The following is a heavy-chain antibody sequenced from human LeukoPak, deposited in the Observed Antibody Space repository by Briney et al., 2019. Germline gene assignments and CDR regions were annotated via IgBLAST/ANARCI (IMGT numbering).Heavy chain of an antibody. CDR2: ISYDGTDK. V-gene: IGHV3-30*04. CDR3: ARVPRNASSWEVDY. J-gene: IGHJ4*02. CDR1: GLAFSSYA. Sequence: PGGSLRLSCAASGLAFSSYAFHWVRQAPGKGLEWVAIISYDGTDKYYGGSVKGRFTISRDNSKNTLYLQMNSLRAEDTAVYYCARVPRNASSWEVDYWGQGTLVTVSS. D-gene: IGHD6-13*01.